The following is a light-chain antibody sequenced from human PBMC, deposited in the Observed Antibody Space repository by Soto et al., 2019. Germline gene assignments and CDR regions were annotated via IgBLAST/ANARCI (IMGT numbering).Light chain of an antibody. CDR2: TND. CDR1: SFNIGRNP. V-gene: IGLV1-44*01. Sequence: QSVLTQPPSASGTPGQRVTISCSGSSFNIGRNPVNWYQQFPGTAPKLLIYTNDQRPSGVPDRFSGSKSGTSASLAISGLQSEDEAQYYCQSYDSRLTAYVFGTGTKLTVL. J-gene: IGLJ1*01. CDR3: QSYDSRLTAYV.